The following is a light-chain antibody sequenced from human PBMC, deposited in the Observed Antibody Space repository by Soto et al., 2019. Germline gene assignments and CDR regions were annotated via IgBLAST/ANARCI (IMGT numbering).Light chain of an antibody. V-gene: IGKV1-5*01. CDR2: HAS. CDR3: QQYNSYS. Sequence: DIQMTQSPSTLPASVGDRGTITCRASQSISNWLAWYLQKPGTAPKVLIYHASNLHSGVPSKFSGCGSGTECTLTISSLQPYDFATYYCQQYNSYSFGQGTKVDIK. CDR1: QSISNW. J-gene: IGKJ1*01.